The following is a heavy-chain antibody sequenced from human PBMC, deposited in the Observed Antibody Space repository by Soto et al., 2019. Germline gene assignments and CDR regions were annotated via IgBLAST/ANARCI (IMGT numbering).Heavy chain of an antibody. D-gene: IGHD6-19*01. CDR1: GFTFSSYA. V-gene: IGHV3-30-3*01. CDR2: ISYDGSNK. CDR3: ARVPTPGIAVSGALAF. J-gene: IGHJ4*02. Sequence: GGFLRLSCAASGFTFSSYAMHWVRQAPGKGLEWVAVISYDGSNKYYADSVKGRFTISRDNSKNTLYLQMNSLRAEDTAVYYCARVPTPGIAVSGALAFWGQGTLVTVSS.